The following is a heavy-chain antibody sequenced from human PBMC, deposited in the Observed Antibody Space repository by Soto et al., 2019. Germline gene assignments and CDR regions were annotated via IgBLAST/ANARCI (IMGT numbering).Heavy chain of an antibody. V-gene: IGHV3-30-3*01. Sequence: QVQLVESGGGVVQPGRSLRLSCAASGFTFSSYAMHWVRQAPGKGLEWVAVISYDGSNKYYADSVKGRFTISRDNSKNTRYLQMNCLRAEDTAVYYCARDQWGFYYGSGSLLDYWGQGNLVTVSS. D-gene: IGHD3-10*01. CDR1: GFTFSSYA. CDR3: ARDQWGFYYGSGSLLDY. CDR2: ISYDGSNK. J-gene: IGHJ4*02.